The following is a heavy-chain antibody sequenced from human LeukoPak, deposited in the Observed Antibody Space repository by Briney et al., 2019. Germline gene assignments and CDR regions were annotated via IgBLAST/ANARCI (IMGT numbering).Heavy chain of an antibody. CDR2: IGTAGDP. CDR3: ARATPQPMGWYFDL. D-gene: IGHD1-14*01. CDR1: GFTFSSYD. V-gene: IGHV3-13*05. Sequence: GGSLRLSCAASGFTFSSYDMHWVRQATGKGLEWVSAIGTAGDPYYPGSAKGRFTISRENAKNSLYLQMNSLRAGDTAVYYCARATPQPMGWYFDLWGRGTLVTVSS. J-gene: IGHJ2*01.